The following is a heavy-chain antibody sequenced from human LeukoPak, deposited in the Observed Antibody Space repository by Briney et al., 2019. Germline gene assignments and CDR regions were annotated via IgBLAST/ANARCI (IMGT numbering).Heavy chain of an antibody. V-gene: IGHV5-51*01. J-gene: IGHJ4*02. CDR2: IYPGDSDT. CDR1: GYSFTSYW. CDR3: ARRDSYHDSGSFTFDY. Sequence: GESLKISCKGSGYSFTSYWIGWVRQMPGKGLEWMGIIYPGDSDTRYSPSFQGQVTISADKSISTAYLQWSSLKASDSAMYYCARRDSYHDSGSFTFDYWGQGTLVTVSS. D-gene: IGHD3-10*01.